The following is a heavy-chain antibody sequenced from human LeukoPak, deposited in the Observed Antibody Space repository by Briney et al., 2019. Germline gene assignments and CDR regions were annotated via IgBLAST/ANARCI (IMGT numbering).Heavy chain of an antibody. CDR1: GYTFTSYD. J-gene: IGHJ6*03. Sequence: ASVKVSCKASGYTFTSYDINWVRQATGQGLEWMGWMNPNSGNTGYAQKFQGRVTITRNTSISTAYMELSSLRSEDTAVYYCARGWLRNRYQLLSRYYYYYYMDVWGKGTTVTVSS. CDR3: ARGWLRNRYQLLSRYYYYYYMDV. D-gene: IGHD2-2*01. CDR2: MNPNSGNT. V-gene: IGHV1-8*03.